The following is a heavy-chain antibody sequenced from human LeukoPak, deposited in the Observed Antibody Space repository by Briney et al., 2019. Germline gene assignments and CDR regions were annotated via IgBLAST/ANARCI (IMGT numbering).Heavy chain of an antibody. Sequence: ASVKVSCKASGYTFTSYGISWVRQAPGQGLEWMGWISAYNGNTNYAQKLQGRVTMTTDTSTSTAYMELRSLRSDDTAVYYCARDWYSSGWTENYYYGMDVWGQGTTVTVSS. D-gene: IGHD6-19*01. V-gene: IGHV1-18*01. CDR3: ARDWYSSGWTENYYYGMDV. J-gene: IGHJ6*02. CDR2: ISAYNGNT. CDR1: GYTFTSYG.